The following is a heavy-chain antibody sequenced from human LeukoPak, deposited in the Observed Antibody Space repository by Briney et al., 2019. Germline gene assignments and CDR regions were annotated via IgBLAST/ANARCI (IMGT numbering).Heavy chain of an antibody. D-gene: IGHD2-2*02. CDR3: ARGDIVVVPAAILSTAFDI. V-gene: IGHV3-7*01. CDR1: GFTFSSYW. J-gene: IGHJ3*02. Sequence: GGSLRLSCAASGFTFSSYWMSWVRQAPGKGLEWVANIKQDGSEKYYVDSVKGRFTISRDNAKNSLYLQMNSLRAEDTAVYYCARGDIVVVPAAILSTAFDIWGQGTMVTVSS. CDR2: IKQDGSEK.